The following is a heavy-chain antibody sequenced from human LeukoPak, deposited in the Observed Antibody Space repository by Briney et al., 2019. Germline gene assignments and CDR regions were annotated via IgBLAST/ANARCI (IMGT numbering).Heavy chain of an antibody. CDR1: GFIFSSYA. D-gene: IGHD5-18*01. V-gene: IGHV3-64D*06. CDR3: ARVDTVMAYYFDL. J-gene: IGHJ4*02. Sequence: GGSLRLSCSASGFIFSSYAMKWVRQAPGKGLEDVSGISLNGGSTYYADSVKGRFTVSRDNSKNTLNLQMSSLRAEDTAVYYCARVDTVMAYYFDLWGQGTLVTVSS. CDR2: ISLNGGST.